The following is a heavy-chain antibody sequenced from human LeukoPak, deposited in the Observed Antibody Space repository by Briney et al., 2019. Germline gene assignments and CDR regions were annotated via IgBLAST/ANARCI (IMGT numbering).Heavy chain of an antibody. D-gene: IGHD6-13*01. CDR2: INHSGST. J-gene: IGHJ5*02. V-gene: IGHV4-34*01. Sequence: SETLSLTCAVYGGSFSGYYWSWIRQPPGKGLEWIGEINHSGSTNYNPPLKSRVTISVDTSKNQFSLKLSSVTAADTAVYYCARGSPYSSSWYVKYNWFDPWGQGTLVTVSS. CDR1: GGSFSGYY. CDR3: ARGSPYSSSWYVKYNWFDP.